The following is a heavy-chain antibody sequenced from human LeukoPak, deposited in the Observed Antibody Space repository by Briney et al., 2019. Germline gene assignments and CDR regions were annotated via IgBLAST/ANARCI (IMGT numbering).Heavy chain of an antibody. D-gene: IGHD2-2*01. CDR2: INHSGST. V-gene: IGHV4-34*01. J-gene: IGHJ4*02. CDR3: ARARVTGYCSSTSCYPTIDY. CDR1: GGSFSGYY. Sequence: PSETLSLTCAVYGGSFSGYYWSWIRQPPGKGLEWIGEINHSGSTNYNPSPKSRVTISVDTSKNQFSLKLSSVTAADTAVYYCARARVTGYCSSTSCYPTIDYWGQGTLVTVSS.